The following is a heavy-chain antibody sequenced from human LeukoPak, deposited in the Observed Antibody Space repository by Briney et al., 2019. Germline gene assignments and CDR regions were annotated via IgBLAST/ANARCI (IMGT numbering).Heavy chain of an antibody. D-gene: IGHD3-10*01. J-gene: IGHJ3*01. CDR3: ARHRRRDYYPSGNYYGDTFDF. CDR2: IYSGGST. V-gene: IGHV3-53*01. Sequence: PGGSLRLSCAASGFTVSSNYMSWVRQAPGKGLEWVSVIYSGGSTYYADSVKGRFTISRDNSKNTLYLQMNSLRAEDTAVYYCARHRRRDYYPSGNYYGDTFDFWGQGTMVTVSS. CDR1: GFTVSSNY.